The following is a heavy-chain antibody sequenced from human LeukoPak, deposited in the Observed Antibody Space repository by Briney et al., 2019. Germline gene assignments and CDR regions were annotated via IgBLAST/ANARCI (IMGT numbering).Heavy chain of an antibody. V-gene: IGHV3-21*01. CDR2: ISSSSSYI. D-gene: IGHD2-2*01. J-gene: IGHJ4*02. CDR1: GFTVSSNY. CDR3: AREGYCSSTTCLPDY. Sequence: GGSLRLSCAASGFTVSSNYMSWVRQAPGKGLEWVSSISSSSSYIYYAGSVKGRFTISRDNAKNSLFLQMNSLRAEDTAVYYCAREGYCSSTTCLPDYWGQGTLITVSS.